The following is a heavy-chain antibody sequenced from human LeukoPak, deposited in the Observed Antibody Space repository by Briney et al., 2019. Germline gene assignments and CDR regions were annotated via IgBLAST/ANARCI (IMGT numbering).Heavy chain of an antibody. CDR1: GFTFSDYY. D-gene: IGHD5-18*01. J-gene: IGHJ3*02. Sequence: GGSLRLSCAASGFTFSDYYMSWIRQAPGKGLEWVSYISSSSSYTNYADSVKGRFTISRDNAKNSLYLQMNSLRAEDTAVYYCAREPMQLWLRGAFDIWGQGTMVTVSS. CDR2: ISSSSSYT. CDR3: AREPMQLWLRGAFDI. V-gene: IGHV3-11*05.